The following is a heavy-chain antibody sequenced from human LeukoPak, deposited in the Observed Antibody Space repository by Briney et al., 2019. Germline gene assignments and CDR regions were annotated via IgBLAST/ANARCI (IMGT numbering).Heavy chain of an antibody. CDR2: IRYDGSNK. V-gene: IGHV3-30*02. CDR3: AKDPHYYASGSYPGDC. D-gene: IGHD3-10*01. Sequence: QPGGSLRLSCAASGFTFSSYGMHWVRQAPGKGLEWVAFIRYDGSNKYYADSVKGRFTISRDNSKNTLYLQMNSLRAEDTAVYYCAKDPHYYASGSYPGDCWGQGTLVTVSS. CDR1: GFTFSSYG. J-gene: IGHJ4*02.